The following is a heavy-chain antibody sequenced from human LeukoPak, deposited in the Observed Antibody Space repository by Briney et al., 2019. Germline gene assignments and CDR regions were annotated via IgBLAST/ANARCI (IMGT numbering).Heavy chain of an antibody. Sequence: GGSLRLSCAASGFTFSSYAMSWVRQAPGKGLEWVSAISGSGGSTYYADSVKGRFNISRDNSKKTLDLQMNSLRAEDTAVYYCAKLLTGRPSGYMDVWGKGTTVSVSS. CDR2: ISGSGGST. CDR3: AKLLTGRPSGYMDV. J-gene: IGHJ6*03. V-gene: IGHV3-23*01. CDR1: GFTFSSYA. D-gene: IGHD6-6*01.